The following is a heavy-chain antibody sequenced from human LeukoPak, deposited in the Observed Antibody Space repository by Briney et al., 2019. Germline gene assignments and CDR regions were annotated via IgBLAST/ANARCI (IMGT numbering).Heavy chain of an antibody. Sequence: NSSETLSLTCTVSGGSISSYYWSWIRQPPGKGLEWIGYIYYSGSTNYNPSLMSRVTISVDTSKNQFSLKLSSVTAADTAVYYCARQAIYDSSGYYQYYFDYWGQGTLVTVSS. J-gene: IGHJ4*02. CDR2: IYYSGST. CDR1: GGSISSYY. D-gene: IGHD3-22*01. CDR3: ARQAIYDSSGYYQYYFDY. V-gene: IGHV4-59*08.